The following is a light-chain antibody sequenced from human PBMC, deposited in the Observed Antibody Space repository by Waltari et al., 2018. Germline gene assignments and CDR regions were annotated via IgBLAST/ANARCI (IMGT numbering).Light chain of an antibody. J-gene: IGLJ2*01. CDR2: DVS. CDR1: SSDVGGYNY. V-gene: IGLV2-14*01. CDR3: SSYTSSSPVV. Sequence: QSALTQPASVSGSPGQSITISCTGTSSDVGGYNYVSWYQKHPGKAPKLMIYDVSNRPSGVSKRFSGSKSGNTASLTISGLQAEDEADYYCSSYTSSSPVVFGGGTKLTVL.